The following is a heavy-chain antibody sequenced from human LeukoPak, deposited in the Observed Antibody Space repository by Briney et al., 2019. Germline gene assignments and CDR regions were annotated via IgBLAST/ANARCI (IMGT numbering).Heavy chain of an antibody. CDR2: IYSGGST. J-gene: IGHJ4*02. CDR1: GFTVSSNY. Sequence: PGGSLRLSCAASGFTVSSNYMSWVRQAPGKGLEWVSVIYSGGSTYYADSVKGRFTISRDNSKNTLYLQMNSLRAEDTAVYYCARRTHYYYGSGSYDYFDYWGQGTLVTVSS. D-gene: IGHD3-10*01. V-gene: IGHV3-66*01. CDR3: ARRTHYYYGSGSYDYFDY.